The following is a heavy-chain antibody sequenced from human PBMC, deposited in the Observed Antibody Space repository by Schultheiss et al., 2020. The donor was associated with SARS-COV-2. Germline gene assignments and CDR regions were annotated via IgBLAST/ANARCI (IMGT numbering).Heavy chain of an antibody. CDR1: GFTFSSYA. CDR2: ISWNSGSI. CDR3: ARGVIGGGSPLY. J-gene: IGHJ4*02. Sequence: GGSLRLSCAASGFTFSSYAMSWVRQAPGKGLEWVSGISWNSGSIGYADSVKGRFTISRDNAKNSLYLQMNSLRAEDTAVYYCARGVIGGGSPLYWGQGTLVTVSS. V-gene: IGHV3-20*04. D-gene: IGHD1-26*01.